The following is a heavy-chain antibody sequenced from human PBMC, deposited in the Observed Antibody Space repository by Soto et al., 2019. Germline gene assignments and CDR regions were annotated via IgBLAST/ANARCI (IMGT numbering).Heavy chain of an antibody. Sequence: SETLSLTCAVYGGSFSGYYWSWIRQPPGKGLEWIGEINHSGSTNYNPSLKSRVTISVDTSKNQFSLKLSSVTAADTAVYYCAREYCSSTSCVRDYYMDVWGKGTTVTVSS. J-gene: IGHJ6*03. CDR2: INHSGST. CDR1: GGSFSGYY. CDR3: AREYCSSTSCVRDYYMDV. D-gene: IGHD2-2*01. V-gene: IGHV4-34*01.